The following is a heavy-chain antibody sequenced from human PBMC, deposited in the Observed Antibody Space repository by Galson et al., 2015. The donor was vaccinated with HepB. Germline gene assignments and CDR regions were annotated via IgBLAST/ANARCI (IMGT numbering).Heavy chain of an antibody. J-gene: IGHJ6*02. Sequence: SVKVSCKASGGTFSSYGISWVRQAPGQGLEWMGWISAYNGNTNYAQKLQGRVTMTTDTSTSTAYMELRSLRSDDTAVYCCARFFHYSSGWTYGMDVWGQGTTVTVSS. CDR2: ISAYNGNT. D-gene: IGHD6-19*01. CDR1: GGTFSSYG. CDR3: ARFFHYSSGWTYGMDV. V-gene: IGHV1-18*01.